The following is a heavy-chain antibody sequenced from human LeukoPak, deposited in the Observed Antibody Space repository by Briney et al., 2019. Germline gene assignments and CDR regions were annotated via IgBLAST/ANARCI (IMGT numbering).Heavy chain of an antibody. CDR2: IYSGDNT. V-gene: IGHV3-66*01. J-gene: IGHJ4*02. CDR3: ARDQGAAAGN. CDR1: GFTVSNNY. Sequence: GGSLRLSCAASGFTVSNNYMSWVRQAPGKGLEWVSVIYSGDNTFYADSVKGRFTISRDNSKNTLYLKMNSLRVEDTAVYYCARDQGAAAGNWGQGTLVTVSS. D-gene: IGHD6-13*01.